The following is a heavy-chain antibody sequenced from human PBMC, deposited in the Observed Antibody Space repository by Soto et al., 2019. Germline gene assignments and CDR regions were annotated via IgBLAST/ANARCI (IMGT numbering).Heavy chain of an antibody. Sequence: ASVKVSCKASGYTFTSYGISWVRQAPGQGLEWMGWISAYNGNTNYAQKLQGRVTMTTDTSTSTAYMELRSLRSDDTAVYYCARVGNLRFLEWLPYPLNWFDPRGKGTLVTVSS. V-gene: IGHV1-18*04. J-gene: IGHJ5*02. CDR2: ISAYNGNT. D-gene: IGHD3-3*01. CDR3: ARVGNLRFLEWLPYPLNWFDP. CDR1: GYTFTSYG.